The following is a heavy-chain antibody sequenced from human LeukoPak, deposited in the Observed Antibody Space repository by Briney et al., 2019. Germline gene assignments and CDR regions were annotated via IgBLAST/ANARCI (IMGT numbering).Heavy chain of an antibody. Sequence: SETLSLTCTVSGGSISSSSYYWGWIRQPPGKGLEWIGSIYYSGSTHYNPSLKSRVTISVDTSKNQFSLKLSSVTAADTAVYYCARQTRGYSYGEGWFDPWGQGTLVTVSS. CDR1: GGSISSSSYY. V-gene: IGHV4-39*01. D-gene: IGHD5-18*01. CDR3: ARQTRGYSYGEGWFDP. J-gene: IGHJ5*02. CDR2: IYYSGST.